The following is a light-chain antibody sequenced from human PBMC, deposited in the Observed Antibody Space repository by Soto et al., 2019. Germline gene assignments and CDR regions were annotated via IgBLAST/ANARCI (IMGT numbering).Light chain of an antibody. CDR3: QQYNDWPYT. J-gene: IGKJ2*01. Sequence: EIVMTQSPATLSVSPGERATLSCRASQSVSSDLAWYQQKPGQAPRLLIYGASTRATGVPARFSGSGSGTEFTLTISSLQSEDFAFYYCQQYNDWPYTFGQGTKLEIK. CDR1: QSVSSD. CDR2: GAS. V-gene: IGKV3-15*01.